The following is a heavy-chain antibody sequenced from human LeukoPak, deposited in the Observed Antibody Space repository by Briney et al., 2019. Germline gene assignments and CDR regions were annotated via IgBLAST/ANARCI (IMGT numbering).Heavy chain of an antibody. J-gene: IGHJ5*02. CDR3: ARRDHTGRSHAWFDP. Sequence: SETLSLTCTVSGVSIGIFYWSWIRQPAGKGLEWIGRVFPSGTTKYNPSLKSRVTMSVDKAKNQFSLKLSSVTAADTAVYYCARRDHTGRSHAWFDPWGQGTLVTVSS. D-gene: IGHD1-14*01. CDR2: VFPSGTT. CDR1: GVSIGIFY. V-gene: IGHV4-4*07.